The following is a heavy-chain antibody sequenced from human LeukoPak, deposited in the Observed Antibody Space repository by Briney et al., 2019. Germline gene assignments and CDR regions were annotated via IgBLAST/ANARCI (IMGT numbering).Heavy chain of an antibody. CDR2: MNPNSGNT. J-gene: IGHJ3*02. V-gene: IGHV1-8*01. CDR3: ATASTVTTERGSVVRSFDI. Sequence: ASVKVSCKASGYTFTSYDINWVRQATGQGLEWMGWMNPNSGNTGYAQKFQGRVTMTRSTSISTAYMELSSLRSEDTAVYYCATASTVTTERGSVVRSFDIWGQGTMVTVSS. CDR1: GYTFTSYD. D-gene: IGHD4-17*01.